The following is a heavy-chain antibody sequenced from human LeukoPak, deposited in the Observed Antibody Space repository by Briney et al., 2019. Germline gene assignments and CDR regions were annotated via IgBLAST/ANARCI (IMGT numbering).Heavy chain of an antibody. CDR2: ISWNSGSI. CDR1: GFTFDDYA. J-gene: IGHJ1*01. Sequence: PGGSLRLSCAASGFTFDDYAMHWVRQAPGKGLEWVSGISWNSGSIGYADSVKGRFTISGDNAKNSLYLQMNSLRAEDTALYYCAKDFRELLIPGPHFQHWGQGTLVTVSS. D-gene: IGHD1-26*01. V-gene: IGHV3-9*01. CDR3: AKDFRELLIPGPHFQH.